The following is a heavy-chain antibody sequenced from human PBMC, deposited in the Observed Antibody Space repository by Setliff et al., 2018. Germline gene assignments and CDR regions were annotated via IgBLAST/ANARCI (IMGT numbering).Heavy chain of an antibody. CDR1: GGSFSGYY. CDR3: ASMGATRDY. Sequence: ASETLSLTCAVYGGSFSGYYWSWIRQPPGKGLEWIGEINHSGSTNYNPSLKSRVTITVDTSKNQFSLTLSSVTAADTAVYYCASMGATRDYWGQGTLVTVSS. J-gene: IGHJ4*02. CDR2: INHSGST. D-gene: IGHD1-26*01. V-gene: IGHV4-34*01.